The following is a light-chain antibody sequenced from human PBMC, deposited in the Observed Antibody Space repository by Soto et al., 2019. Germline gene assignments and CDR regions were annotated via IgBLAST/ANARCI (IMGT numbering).Light chain of an antibody. CDR3: QQYNNWPPLT. CDR2: GAS. Sequence: EIVMTQSPATLSLSPGERATLSCRASQSVSGNLAWYQQQPGQAPRLLIYGASTRATGIPARFSGSGSGTEFNLTISSLQSEDFAVYYCQQYNNWPPLTFGGGTKVEIK. J-gene: IGKJ4*01. V-gene: IGKV3-15*01. CDR1: QSVSGN.